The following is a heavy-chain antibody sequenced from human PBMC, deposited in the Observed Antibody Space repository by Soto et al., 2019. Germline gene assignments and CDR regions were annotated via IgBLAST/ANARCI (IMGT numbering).Heavy chain of an antibody. CDR3: ATGVVVVAYNWFDP. D-gene: IGHD2-15*01. V-gene: IGHV4-39*01. J-gene: IGHJ5*02. Sequence: PSETLSLTCTVSGGSISSSSYYWGWIRQPPGKGLEWIGSIYYSGSTYYNPSLKSRVTISVDTSKNQFSLKLSSVTAADTAVYYCATGVVVVAYNWFDPWGQGTLVTVSS. CDR1: GGSISSSSYY. CDR2: IYYSGST.